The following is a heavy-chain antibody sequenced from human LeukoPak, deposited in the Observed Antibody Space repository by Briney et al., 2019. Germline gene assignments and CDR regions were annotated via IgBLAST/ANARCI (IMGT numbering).Heavy chain of an antibody. CDR2: IMPLFGTA. V-gene: IGHV1-69*05. CDR1: GGTYNNSA. CDR3: ARDVHGDYGSGWFDP. D-gene: IGHD4-17*01. J-gene: IGHJ5*02. Sequence: SVKVSCKTSGGTYNNSAISWVRQAPGQGLEWLGGIMPLFGTAGYAQKFQGRVTITKDESTRTVYLELTSLTSDDTAVYYCARDVHGDYGSGWFDPWGQGTLVSVSS.